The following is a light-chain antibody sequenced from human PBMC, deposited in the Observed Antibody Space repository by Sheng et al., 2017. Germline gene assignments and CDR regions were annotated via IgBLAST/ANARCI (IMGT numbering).Light chain of an antibody. CDR3: QQYGSSPPP. CDR2: GAS. Sequence: EIVLTQSPATLSLSPGDRATLSCRASQSVSSGYLAWYQQKPGQAPRLLIHGASSRATGIPDRFSGSGSGTDFTLTISRLEPEDFAVYYCQQYGSSPPPFGGGTKVEIK. J-gene: IGKJ4*01. V-gene: IGKV3-20*01. CDR1: QSVSSGY.